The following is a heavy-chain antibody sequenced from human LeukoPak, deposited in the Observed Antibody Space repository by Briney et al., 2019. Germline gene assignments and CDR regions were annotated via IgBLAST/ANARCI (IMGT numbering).Heavy chain of an antibody. J-gene: IGHJ6*04. CDR3: ARGGRGQLLYIYV. CDR1: GGSFSGYY. D-gene: IGHD2-2*02. CDR2: INHSGST. Sequence: SETLSLTCAVYGGSFSGYYWSWIRQPPGKGLEWIGEINHSGSTNYNPSLKSRVTISVDTSKNQFSLKLSSVTAADTAVYYCARGGRGQLLYIYVWDKGTTVTVSS. V-gene: IGHV4-34*01.